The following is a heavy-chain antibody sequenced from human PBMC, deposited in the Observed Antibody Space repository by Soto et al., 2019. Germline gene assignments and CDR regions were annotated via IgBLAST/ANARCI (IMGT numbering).Heavy chain of an antibody. J-gene: IGHJ5*02. V-gene: IGHV3-21*06. Sequence: GGSLRLSCAASGFTFSTFSMNWVRQAPGKGLEWVSSISSGSTYRYYADSVKGRFTISRDNAKNLLYLQMSSLRAEDTAVYYCVRRSKEANAHRGNWFDPWGHGTLVTVSS. CDR3: VRRSKEANAHRGNWFDP. CDR1: GFTFSTFS. CDR2: ISSGSTYR. D-gene: IGHD2-8*01.